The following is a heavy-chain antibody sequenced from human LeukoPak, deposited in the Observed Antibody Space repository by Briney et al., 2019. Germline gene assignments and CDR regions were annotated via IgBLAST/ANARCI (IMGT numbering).Heavy chain of an antibody. Sequence: PSGTLSLTCAVSGGSISSSNWWSWVRQPPGKGLEWIGEIYHSGSTNYNPSLKSRVTISVDKSKNQFSLKLSSVTAADTAVCYCARGDDYVWGSYRPNVFDYWGQGTLVTVSS. V-gene: IGHV4-4*02. CDR3: ARGDDYVWGSYRPNVFDY. D-gene: IGHD3-16*02. CDR1: GGSISSSNW. J-gene: IGHJ4*02. CDR2: IYHSGST.